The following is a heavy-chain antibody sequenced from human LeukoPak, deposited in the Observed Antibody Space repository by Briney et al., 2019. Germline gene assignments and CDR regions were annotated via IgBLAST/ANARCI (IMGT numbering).Heavy chain of an antibody. CDR3: AKGVNYGDYAAFDI. J-gene: IGHJ3*02. Sequence: PGGSLRLSCAASGFTFRSYAMSWVRQAPGKGLEWVSGIIGSGGSTYCADSVKGRFTISRGNSKNTLYLQMNSLRAEDTAVYYCAKGVNYGDYAAFDIWGQGTMVTVSS. CDR1: GFTFRSYA. CDR2: IIGSGGST. D-gene: IGHD4-17*01. V-gene: IGHV3-23*01.